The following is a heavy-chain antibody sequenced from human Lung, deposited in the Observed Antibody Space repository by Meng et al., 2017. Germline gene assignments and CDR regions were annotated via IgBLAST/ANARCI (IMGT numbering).Heavy chain of an antibody. J-gene: IGHJ4*02. Sequence: GEVLEGGAGLVKPAGTLFLHCGVSGGSISSSNWWSGVRQPPGKGVEWIGEIYHSGGTKYNPSLKSRVTISVDKSKNQFSLKLSSVTAAVTAVYYCARGLGEAVVPRTMFDYWGQGTLVTVSS. V-gene: IGHV4-4*02. CDR3: ARGLGEAVVPRTMFDY. D-gene: IGHD2-2*01. CDR2: IYHSGGT. CDR1: GGSISSSNW.